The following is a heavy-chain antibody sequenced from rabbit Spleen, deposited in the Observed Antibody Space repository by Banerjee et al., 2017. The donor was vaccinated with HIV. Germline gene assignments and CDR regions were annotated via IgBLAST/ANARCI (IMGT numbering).Heavy chain of an antibody. V-gene: IGHV1S45*01. CDR2: AYAGSSGST. CDR3: ARDTGTSFSTYGMDL. Sequence: EQLEESGGGLVKPEGSLTLTCKASGFSFNSGYDMCWVRQAPGKGLEWVACAYAGSSGSTYSATWAKGRFTISKTSSTTVTLQMTSLTAADTATYFCARDTGTSFSTYGMDLWGPGTLVTVS. J-gene: IGHJ6*01. D-gene: IGHD8-1*01. CDR1: GFSFNSGYD.